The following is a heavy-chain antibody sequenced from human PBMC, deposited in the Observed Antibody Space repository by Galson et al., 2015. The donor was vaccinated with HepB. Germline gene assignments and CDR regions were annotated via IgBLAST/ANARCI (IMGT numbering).Heavy chain of an antibody. Sequence: SLRLSCAASGFTFSNYAMSWVRQAPGKGLQWVSSISTSGAGTYYADSVKGRFTISRDNSKNMLYLQMDSLRAEDTAVYYCAKDLRPYGDSGSYGAFDYWGQGTLVTVSS. CDR2: ISTSGAGT. CDR1: GFTFSNYA. D-gene: IGHD1-26*01. CDR3: AKDLRPYGDSGSYGAFDY. J-gene: IGHJ4*02. V-gene: IGHV3-23*01.